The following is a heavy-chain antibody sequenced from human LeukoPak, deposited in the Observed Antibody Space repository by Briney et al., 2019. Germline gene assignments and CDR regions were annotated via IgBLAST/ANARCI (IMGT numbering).Heavy chain of an antibody. CDR2: ISSNGGST. D-gene: IGHD6-13*01. J-gene: IGHJ4*02. V-gene: IGHV3-64D*06. Sequence: GGSLRLSCSASGFTFSSYAMHWVRQAPGKGLEYVSAISSNGGSTYHADSVKGRFTISRDNSKNTLYLQMSSLRAEDTAVYYCVKEGDSSSWYEVDYWGQGTLVTVSS. CDR1: GFTFSSYA. CDR3: VKEGDSSSWYEVDY.